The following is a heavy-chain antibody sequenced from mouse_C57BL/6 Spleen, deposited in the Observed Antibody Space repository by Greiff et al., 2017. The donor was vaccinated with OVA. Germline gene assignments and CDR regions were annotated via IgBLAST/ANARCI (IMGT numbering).Heavy chain of an antibody. CDR1: GFTFTDYY. CDR3: ARYIGGSSYWYFDV. V-gene: IGHV7-3*01. CDR2: IRNKANGYTT. J-gene: IGHJ1*03. D-gene: IGHD1-1*01. Sequence: DVHLVESGGGLVQPGGSLSLSCAASGFTFTDYYMSWVRQPPGKALEWLGFIRNKANGYTTEYSASVKGRFTISRDNSQSILYLQMNALRAEDSATYYCARYIGGSSYWYFDVWGTGTTVTVSS.